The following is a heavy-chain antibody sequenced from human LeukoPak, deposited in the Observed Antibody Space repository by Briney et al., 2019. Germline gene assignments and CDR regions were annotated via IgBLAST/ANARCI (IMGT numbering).Heavy chain of an antibody. J-gene: IGHJ3*02. D-gene: IGHD2-21*01. CDR1: GFTFSTNS. Sequence: PGGSLRPSCAASGFTFSTNSMNWVRQAPGKGLEWVSSISSSSSYIYYADSVKGRFTISRDNAKNSLYLQMNNLRAEDTAMFYCATSMAQDVDAFHIWGQGTMVTVSS. CDR3: ATSMAQDVDAFHI. V-gene: IGHV3-21*01. CDR2: ISSSSSYI.